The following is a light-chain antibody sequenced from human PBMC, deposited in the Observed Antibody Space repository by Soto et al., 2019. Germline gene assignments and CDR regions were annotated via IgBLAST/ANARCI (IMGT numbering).Light chain of an antibody. CDR3: QQYNNWPPIT. V-gene: IGKV3-15*01. CDR2: GAS. CDR1: QSVSSN. Sequence: EMVTTQSPATLSVSPGERATLPCRASQSVSSNLAWYQQKPGQAPRLLIYGASTRATGIPARFSGSGSGTEFTLTISSLQSEDFAVYYCQQYNNWPPITLGQGTRLEIK. J-gene: IGKJ5*01.